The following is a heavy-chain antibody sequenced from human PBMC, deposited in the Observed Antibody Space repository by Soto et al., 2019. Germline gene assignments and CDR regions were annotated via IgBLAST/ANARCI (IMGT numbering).Heavy chain of an antibody. V-gene: IGHV4-39*01. J-gene: IGHJ4*02. Sequence: PSETLSLTCTVSGGSISSGDYYWSRIRHPPGKGLEWIGYIYYSGSTYYNPSLKSRVTISVDTSKNQFSLKLSSVTAADTAVYYCARHGLVGATSLFDYWGQGTLVTVSS. CDR2: IYYSGST. CDR1: GGSISSGDYY. D-gene: IGHD1-26*01. CDR3: ARHGLVGATSLFDY.